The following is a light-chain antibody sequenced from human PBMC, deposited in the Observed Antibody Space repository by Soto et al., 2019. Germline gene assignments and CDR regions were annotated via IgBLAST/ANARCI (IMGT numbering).Light chain of an antibody. J-gene: IGKJ5*01. Sequence: DIQMTQSPSSLSASVGDEVTITCGASQTIMTYLNWYQLKPGKPPRLLIYAASSLQSGVPSRFSGSGSGTDFTLTISSLQPEDFATYSCQQSYNSPQTFGRGTRLEIK. CDR3: QQSYNSPQT. CDR2: AAS. CDR1: QTIMTY. V-gene: IGKV1-39*01.